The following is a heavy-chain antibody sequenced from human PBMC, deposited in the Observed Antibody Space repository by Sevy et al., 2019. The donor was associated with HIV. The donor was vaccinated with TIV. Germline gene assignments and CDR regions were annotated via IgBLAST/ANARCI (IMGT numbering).Heavy chain of an antibody. CDR2: ISAYNGNT. J-gene: IGHJ4*02. Sequence: ASVKVSCKASGYTFTSYGISWVRQAPGQGLEWMGGISAYNGNTNYAQKLQGRVTMTTGKSTSTAYMELRSLRSDDTAVYYCAREGGYSSSWRHFDYWGQGTLVTVSS. CDR3: AREGGYSSSWRHFDY. CDR1: GYTFTSYG. D-gene: IGHD6-13*01. V-gene: IGHV1-18*04.